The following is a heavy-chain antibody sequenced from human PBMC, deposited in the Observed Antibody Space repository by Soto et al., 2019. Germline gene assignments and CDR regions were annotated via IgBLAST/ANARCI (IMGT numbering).Heavy chain of an antibody. CDR1: GFTFSSYG. CDR3: ARDYSDSSGYLDY. J-gene: IGHJ4*02. V-gene: IGHV3-33*01. Sequence: QVQLVESGGGVVQPGRSLRLSCAASGFTFSSYGMHWVRQAPGKGLEWVAVIWYDGSNKYYADSVKGRFTISRDNSKNTLYLHMNSLRAEDTAVSYCARDYSDSSGYLDYWGQGTLVTVSS. D-gene: IGHD3-22*01. CDR2: IWYDGSNK.